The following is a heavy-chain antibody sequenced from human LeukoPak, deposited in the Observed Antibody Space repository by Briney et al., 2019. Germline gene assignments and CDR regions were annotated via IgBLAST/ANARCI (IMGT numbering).Heavy chain of an antibody. D-gene: IGHD3-16*01. J-gene: IGHJ6*02. V-gene: IGHV3-7*03. CDR3: ARGGGLDV. Sequence: GGSLRLSCASSGVTLSSYAMSWARQAPGKGLEWVASINHNGNVNYYVDSVKGRFTISRDNAKNSLYLQMSNLRAEDTAVYFCARGGGLDVWGQGATVTVSS. CDR1: GVTLSSYA. CDR2: INHNGNVN.